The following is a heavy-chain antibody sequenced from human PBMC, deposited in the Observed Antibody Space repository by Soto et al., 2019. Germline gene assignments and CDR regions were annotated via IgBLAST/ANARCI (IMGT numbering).Heavy chain of an antibody. Sequence: GGSLRLSCAISGFSVSSNYLSWVRQAPGQGLEWVSVHYSGGSTYYADSVQGRFTISRDKSNNTLYLQMRRVRAEDTAVYFCARHRHPRGTVGATSPLDPWGQGTQVTSPQ. V-gene: IGHV3-53*01. J-gene: IGHJ5*02. CDR2: HYSGGST. D-gene: IGHD1-26*01. CDR1: GFSVSSNY. CDR3: ARHRHPRGTVGATSPLDP.